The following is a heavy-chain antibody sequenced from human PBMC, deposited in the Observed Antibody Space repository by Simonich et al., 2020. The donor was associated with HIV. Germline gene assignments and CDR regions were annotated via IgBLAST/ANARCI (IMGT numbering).Heavy chain of an antibody. D-gene: IGHD1-26*01. CDR1: GFTFSSYG. V-gene: IGHV3-33*01. Sequence: QVQLVESGGGVVQPGRSLRLSCAASGFTFSSYGMHWVRQAPCKGLEWVAVIWYDGSNKYYADSVKGRFTISRDNSKNTLYLQMNSLRAEDTAVYYCARDLLPWELLDYWGQGTLVTVSS. CDR2: IWYDGSNK. CDR3: ARDLLPWELLDY. J-gene: IGHJ4*02.